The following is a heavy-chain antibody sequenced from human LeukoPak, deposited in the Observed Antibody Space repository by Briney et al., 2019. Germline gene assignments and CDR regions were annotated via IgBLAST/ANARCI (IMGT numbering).Heavy chain of an antibody. J-gene: IGHJ4*02. Sequence: HSGRSLRLSCAASGFTFSSYGMHWVRQAPDKGLEWVTVISYDGSNKYYADSVKGRFTISRDNSKNTLYLKMNSLRAGDTAVYYCAKDLIGGGYGDPYYFDYWGQGTLVTVSS. D-gene: IGHD4-17*01. CDR3: AKDLIGGGYGDPYYFDY. V-gene: IGHV3-30*18. CDR1: GFTFSSYG. CDR2: ISYDGSNK.